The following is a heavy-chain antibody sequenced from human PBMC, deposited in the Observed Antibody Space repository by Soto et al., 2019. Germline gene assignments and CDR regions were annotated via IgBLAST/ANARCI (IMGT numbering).Heavy chain of an antibody. V-gene: IGHV3-9*01. D-gene: IGHD4-17*01. CDR3: ARDDSWLGGDYGDGVLGYYYMDV. J-gene: IGHJ6*03. CDR2: SSWNSGGI. Sequence: EVQLVESGGCLVHPGRSLRLSCAASGFTFDDYAMHWVRQAPGKGLEWVSGSSWNSGGIGYADSVKGRFAISRENAKKSLYLQMNRLRAEDTALYFWARDDSWLGGDYGDGVLGYYYMDVCGKGTTVTVSS. CDR1: GFTFDDYA.